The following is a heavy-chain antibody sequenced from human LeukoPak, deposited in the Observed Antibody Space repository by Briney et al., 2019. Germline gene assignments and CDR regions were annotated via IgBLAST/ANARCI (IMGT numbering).Heavy chain of an antibody. CDR2: IIPIFGTA. Sequence: GASVKVSCKASGGTFNSYAISWVRQAPGQGLEWMGGIIPIFGTANYAQKFQGRVTITADESTSTAYMELSSLRSEDTAVYYCARVEYGDYARGYYYGMDVWGQGTTVTVSS. CDR3: ARVEYGDYARGYYYGMDV. J-gene: IGHJ6*02. V-gene: IGHV1-69*13. D-gene: IGHD4-17*01. CDR1: GGTFNSYA.